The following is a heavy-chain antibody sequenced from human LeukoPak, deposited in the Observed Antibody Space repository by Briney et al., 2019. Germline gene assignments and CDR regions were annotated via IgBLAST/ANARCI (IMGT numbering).Heavy chain of an antibody. D-gene: IGHD6-13*01. CDR1: GFTFSSYW. Sequence: GGSLRLSCAASGFTFSSYWMSWVRQAPGKGLEWVANIKQDGSEKYYVDSVKGRFTISRDNSKNTLYLQMNSLRAEDTAVYYCARERYSSSWYGYFQHWGQGTLVTVSS. J-gene: IGHJ1*01. CDR2: IKQDGSEK. CDR3: ARERYSSSWYGYFQH. V-gene: IGHV3-7*01.